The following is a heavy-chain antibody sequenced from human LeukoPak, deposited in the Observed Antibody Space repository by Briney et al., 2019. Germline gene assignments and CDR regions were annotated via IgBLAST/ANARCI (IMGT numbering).Heavy chain of an antibody. CDR1: GGTFSSYA. CDR3: ARDGWYISYMDV. CDR2: IIPIFGSA. D-gene: IGHD6-19*01. V-gene: IGHV1-69*13. Sequence: GASVKVSCKASGGTFSSYAISWVRQAPGQGLEWMGGIIPIFGSANYAQKFQGRVTITADESTSTAYMELSSLRSEDTAVYYCARDGWYISYMDVWGKGTTVTVSS. J-gene: IGHJ6*03.